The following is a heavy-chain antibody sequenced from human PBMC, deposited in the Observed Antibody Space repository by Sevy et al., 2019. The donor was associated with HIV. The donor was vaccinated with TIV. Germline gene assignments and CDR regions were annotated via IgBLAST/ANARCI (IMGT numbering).Heavy chain of an antibody. CDR3: ARVMGGILTVYYNWKALGY. CDR2: INPNSGGT. Sequence: ASVKVSCKASGYTFTGYYMHWVRQAPGQGLEWMGWINPNSGGTNYAQKFQGRVTMTRDTSISTANMELRRLRSDDTAVYYSARVMGGILTVYYNWKALGYWGQGTLVTVSS. J-gene: IGHJ4*02. D-gene: IGHD3-9*01. V-gene: IGHV1-2*02. CDR1: GYTFTGYY.